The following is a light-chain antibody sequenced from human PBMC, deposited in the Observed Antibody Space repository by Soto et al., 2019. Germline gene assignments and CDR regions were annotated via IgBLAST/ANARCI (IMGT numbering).Light chain of an antibody. CDR1: QSVSSY. Sequence: EIVLTQSPATLSLSPGERATLSCRASQSVSSYLAWYQQKPGQAPRLLIYDASNRATGIPARFSGSGSGTDLTPTISRLEPEEFAVYYCQQRSNWPPWTFGQGTKVEIK. J-gene: IGKJ1*01. CDR2: DAS. V-gene: IGKV3-11*01. CDR3: QQRSNWPPWT.